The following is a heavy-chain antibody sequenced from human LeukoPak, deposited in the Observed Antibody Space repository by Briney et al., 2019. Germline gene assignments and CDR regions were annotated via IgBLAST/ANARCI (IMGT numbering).Heavy chain of an antibody. CDR2: ISYSGST. Sequence: SETLSLTCTVSGGSISGSSLYWGWIRQPPGKGLEWIGSISYSGSTNYSPSLKSRVTISVDTSKNQFSLKLNSVTAADTAVYYCARAVSNYVYYWFDPWSQGTFVTVSS. D-gene: IGHD4-11*01. CDR1: GGSISGSSLY. V-gene: IGHV4-39*07. J-gene: IGHJ5*02. CDR3: ARAVSNYVYYWFDP.